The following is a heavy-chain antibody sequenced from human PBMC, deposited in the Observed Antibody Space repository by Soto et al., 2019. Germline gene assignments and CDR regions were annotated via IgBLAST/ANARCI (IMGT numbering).Heavy chain of an antibody. J-gene: IGHJ4*02. CDR3: ARHDYSSSWYYFDY. D-gene: IGHD6-13*01. V-gene: IGHV4-39*01. CDR2: IYYSGST. Sequence: SETLSLTCTVSGGSISSSSYYWGWIRQPPGKGLEWIGSIYYSGSTYYNPSLKSRVTISVDTSKNQFSLKLSSVTAADTAVYYCARHDYSSSWYYFDYWGQGTLVTVSS. CDR1: GGSISSSSYY.